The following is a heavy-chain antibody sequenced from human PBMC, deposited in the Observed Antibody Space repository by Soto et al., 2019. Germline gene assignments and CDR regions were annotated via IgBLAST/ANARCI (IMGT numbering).Heavy chain of an antibody. CDR3: ASDYYDSSGPDY. CDR2: ISYDGSNK. D-gene: IGHD3-22*01. J-gene: IGHJ4*02. CDR1: GFTFSSYA. V-gene: IGHV3-30-3*01. Sequence: PGGSLRLSCAASGFTFSSYAMHWVRQAPGKGLEWVAVISYDGSNKYYADSVKGRFTISRDNSKNTLYLQMNSLRAEDTAAYYCASDYYDSSGPDYWGQGTLVTVSS.